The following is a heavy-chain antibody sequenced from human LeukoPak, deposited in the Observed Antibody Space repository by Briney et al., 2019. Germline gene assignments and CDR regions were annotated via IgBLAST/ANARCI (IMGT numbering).Heavy chain of an antibody. D-gene: IGHD6-19*01. Sequence: GGSLRLSCAASGFTVSSNYMSWVRQAPGKGLEWVSAISGSGGSTYYADSVKGRFTISRDNSKNTLYLQMNSLRAEDTAVYYCAKLIAVGRYYFDYWGQGTLVTVSS. V-gene: IGHV3-23*01. CDR1: GFTVSSNY. CDR3: AKLIAVGRYYFDY. J-gene: IGHJ4*02. CDR2: ISGSGGST.